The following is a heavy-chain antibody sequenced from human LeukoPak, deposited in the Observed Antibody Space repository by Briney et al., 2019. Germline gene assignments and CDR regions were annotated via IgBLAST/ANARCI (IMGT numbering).Heavy chain of an antibody. CDR3: AKDDGERGFDP. CDR1: GFTFDDYT. J-gene: IGHJ5*02. CDR2: ISWDGGST. Sequence: GGSLRLSCAASGFTFDDYTMHWVRQAPGKGLEWVSLISWDGGSTYYADSVKGRFTISRDSSKNSLYLQMNSLRTEDTALYYCAKDDGERGFDPWGQGTLVTVSS. V-gene: IGHV3-43*01. D-gene: IGHD2-21*01.